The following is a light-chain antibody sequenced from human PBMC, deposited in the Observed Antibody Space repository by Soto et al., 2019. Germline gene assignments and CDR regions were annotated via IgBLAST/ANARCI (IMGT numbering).Light chain of an antibody. Sequence: EIVLTQSPGTLSLSPGERATLSCRASQSVSSTYLAWYQQKPGQAPRLLIYGASNRATGIPDRFSGSGSGRYFTLTISRLEPEDFAVYYCQQYGGSRWTFGQGTRVDI. CDR2: GAS. CDR1: QSVSSTY. CDR3: QQYGGSRWT. J-gene: IGKJ1*01. V-gene: IGKV3-20*01.